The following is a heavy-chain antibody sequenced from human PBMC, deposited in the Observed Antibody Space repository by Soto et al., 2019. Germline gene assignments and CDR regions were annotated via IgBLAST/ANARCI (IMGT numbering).Heavy chain of an antibody. J-gene: IGHJ4*02. CDR3: ARWGNPAQIDY. CDR1: GGSISSGGYY. CDR2: IYYSGST. V-gene: IGHV4-31*03. Sequence: SETLSLTCPVSGGSISSGGYYWSWIRQHPGKGLEWIGYIYYSGSTYYNPSLKSRVTISVDTSKNQFSLKLSSVTAADTAVYYCARWGNPAQIDYWGQGTLVTVSS. D-gene: IGHD3-16*01.